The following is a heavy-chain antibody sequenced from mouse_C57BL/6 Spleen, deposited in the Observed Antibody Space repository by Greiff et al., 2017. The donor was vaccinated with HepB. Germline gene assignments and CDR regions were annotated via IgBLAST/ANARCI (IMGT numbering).Heavy chain of an antibody. D-gene: IGHD2-4*01. CDR3: ARGGLRDYAMDY. Sequence: EVKLMESGPGMVKPSQSLSLTCTVTGYSITSGYNWHWIRHFPGNKLEWMGYISYSGSTNYNPSLKSRISITHDTSKNHFFLKLNSVTTEDTATYYCARGGLRDYAMDYWGQGTSVTVSS. V-gene: IGHV3-1*01. J-gene: IGHJ4*01. CDR1: GYSITSGYN. CDR2: ISYSGST.